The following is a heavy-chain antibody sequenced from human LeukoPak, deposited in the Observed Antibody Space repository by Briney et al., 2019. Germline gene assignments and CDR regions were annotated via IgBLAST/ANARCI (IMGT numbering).Heavy chain of an antibody. CDR3: ARGPGADDSEPPP. CDR1: GFTFSSYG. J-gene: IGHJ5*02. V-gene: IGHV3-30*03. D-gene: IGHD2-15*01. CDR2: ISYDGSNK. Sequence: QTGGSLRLSCAASGFTFSSYGMHWVRQAPGKGLEWVAVISYDGSNKYYADSVKGRFTISRDNSENTLYLQMNSLRSEDTAVYYCARGPGADDSEPPPWGQGTLVTVSS.